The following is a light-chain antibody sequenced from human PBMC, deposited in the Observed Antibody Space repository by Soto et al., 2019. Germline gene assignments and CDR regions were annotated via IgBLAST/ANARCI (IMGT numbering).Light chain of an antibody. CDR2: DVN. Sequence: QSVLTQPRSVSGSPGQSVTISCTGTSSDVGGFNSVSWYQQHPGKAPKLMIYDVNKRPSGVPDRFSGSKSGSTASLTISGLQAEDEADYYCYSYAASYSYAFATGSKVTVL. CDR1: SSDVGGFNS. CDR3: YSYAASYSYA. V-gene: IGLV2-11*01. J-gene: IGLJ1*01.